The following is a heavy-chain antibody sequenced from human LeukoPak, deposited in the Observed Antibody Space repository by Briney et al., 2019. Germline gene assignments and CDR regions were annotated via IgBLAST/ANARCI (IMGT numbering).Heavy chain of an antibody. V-gene: IGHV3-21*01. J-gene: IGHJ4*02. Sequence: GGSLRLSCAAPGFNFNRYSMNWVRQAPGKGLEWLSSISSRSSYTFYADSVKGRFTISRDNAKESLFLQMNSLRVEDTAVYYCARDLEDNSGYYYFDSWGQGTLVTVSS. D-gene: IGHD3-22*01. CDR1: GFNFNRYS. CDR2: ISSRSSYT. CDR3: ARDLEDNSGYYYFDS.